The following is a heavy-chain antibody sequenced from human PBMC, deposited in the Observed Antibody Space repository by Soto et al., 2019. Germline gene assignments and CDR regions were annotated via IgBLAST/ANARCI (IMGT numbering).Heavy chain of an antibody. CDR2: INAGNGNT. V-gene: IGHV1-3*01. J-gene: IGHJ4*02. CDR3: ARVDTAMVFGIGRYYFDY. D-gene: IGHD5-18*01. Sequence: ASVKVSCKASGCTFTSYAMHWVRQAPGQRLEWMGWINAGNGNTKYSQKFQGRVTITRDTSASTAYMELSSLRSEDTAVYYCARVDTAMVFGIGRYYFDYWGQGTLVTVSS. CDR1: GCTFTSYA.